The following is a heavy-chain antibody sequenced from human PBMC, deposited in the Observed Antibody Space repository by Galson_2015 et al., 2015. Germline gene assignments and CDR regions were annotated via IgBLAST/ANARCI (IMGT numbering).Heavy chain of an antibody. D-gene: IGHD2-15*01. CDR1: GFTFSSYA. CDR2: ISYDGSNK. J-gene: IGHJ5*02. CDR3: ASSRCSGGSCYSDLSGWFDP. V-gene: IGHV3-30-3*01. Sequence: SLRLSCAASGFTFSSYAMHWVRQAPGKGLEWVAVISYDGSNKYYADSVKGRFTISRDNSKNTLYLQMNSLRAEDTAVYYCASSRCSGGSCYSDLSGWFDPWGQGTLVTVSS.